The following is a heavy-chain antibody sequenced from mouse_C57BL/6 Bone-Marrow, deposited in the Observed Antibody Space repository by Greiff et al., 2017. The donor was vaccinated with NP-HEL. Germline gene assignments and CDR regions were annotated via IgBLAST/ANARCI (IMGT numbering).Heavy chain of an antibody. Sequence: QVQLQQPGAELVKPGASVKLSCKASGYTFTTYWMQWVKQRPGQGLEWIGEIDPSDSYTNYIQKFKGQATLTVDPSSSTANMQLSSLTSEDSAVYYCARKAYYGRSYEFAYWGQGTLVTVSA. CDR3: ARKAYYGRSYEFAY. J-gene: IGHJ3*01. V-gene: IGHV1-50*01. CDR1: GYTFTTYW. CDR2: IDPSDSYT. D-gene: IGHD1-1*01.